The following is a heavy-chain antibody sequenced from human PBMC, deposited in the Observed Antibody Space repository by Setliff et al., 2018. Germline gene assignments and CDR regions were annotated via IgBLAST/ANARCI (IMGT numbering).Heavy chain of an antibody. CDR1: GYTFTGYY. J-gene: IGHJ6*02. V-gene: IGHV1-46*01. D-gene: IGHD3-3*01. CDR3: ARAGNYNFWSGYPPYYYYYGMDV. Sequence: AASVKVSCKASGYTFTGYYMHWVRQAPGQGLEWMGIINPSGGSTSYAQKFQGRVTMTRDTSTSTVYMELSSLRSEDTAVYYCARAGNYNFWSGYPPYYYYYGMDVWGQGTTVTVSS. CDR2: INPSGGST.